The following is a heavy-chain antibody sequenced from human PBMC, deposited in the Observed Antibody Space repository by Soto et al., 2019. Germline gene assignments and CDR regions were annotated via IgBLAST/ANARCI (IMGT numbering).Heavy chain of an antibody. Sequence: GGSLRLSCAASGFTFSSYGMHWVRQAPGKGLEWVAVIWYDGSNKYYADSVKGRFTISRDNSKNTLYLQMNSLRAEDTAVYYCPRDMYCSSTSCYTTGGSYYYYYGMDVWRQGTTVTVSS. D-gene: IGHD2-2*02. CDR3: PRDMYCSSTSCYTTGGSYYYYYGMDV. V-gene: IGHV3-33*01. CDR1: GFTFSSYG. CDR2: IWYDGSNK. J-gene: IGHJ6*02.